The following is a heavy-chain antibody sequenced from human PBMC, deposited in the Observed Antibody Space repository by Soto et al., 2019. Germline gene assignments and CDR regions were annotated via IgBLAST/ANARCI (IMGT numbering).Heavy chain of an antibody. CDR1: GYTFTRHP. CDR2: IGPSPGYT. J-gene: IGHJ4*01. V-gene: IGHV1-18*01. CDR3: SRDPGDVSGRREY. Sequence: ASVKVSCKGTGYTFTRHPIRWVRQAPGQGLEWMGWIGPSPGYTDYAPKFQGRITMPTDTSTTPVYMELRNLTSDDAAMYYCSRDPGDVSGRREYWGRVXLVA. D-gene: IGHD6-19*01.